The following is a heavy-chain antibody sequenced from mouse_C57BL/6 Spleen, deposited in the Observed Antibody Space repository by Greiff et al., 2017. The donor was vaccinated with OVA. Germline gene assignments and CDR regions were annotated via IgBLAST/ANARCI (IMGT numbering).Heavy chain of an antibody. CDR2: IWSGGST. CDR1: GFSLTSYG. D-gene: IGHD2-10*01. CDR3: ARTYSVYYFDY. Sequence: QVQLQQSGPGLVQPSQSLYITCTVSGFSLTSYGVHWVRQSPGKGLEWLGVIWSGGSTDYNAAFISSLSISKDNSKSQVFFKMNSLQADDTAIYYCARTYSVYYFDYWGQGTTLTVSS. V-gene: IGHV2-2*01. J-gene: IGHJ2*01.